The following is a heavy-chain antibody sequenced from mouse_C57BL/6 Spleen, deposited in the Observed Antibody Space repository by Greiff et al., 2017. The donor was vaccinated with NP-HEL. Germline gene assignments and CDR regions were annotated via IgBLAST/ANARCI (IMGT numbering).Heavy chain of an antibody. CDR1: GYTFTSYW. D-gene: IGHD2-5*01. CDR3: ARFPYYSNYVWAMDY. V-gene: IGHV1-55*01. Sequence: QVQLQQPGAELVKPGASVKMSCTASGYTFTSYWITWVKQRPGQGLEWIGDIYPGSGSTNYNEKFKSKATLTVDTSSSTAYMQLSSLTSEDSAVYYCARFPYYSNYVWAMDYWGQGTSVTVSS. CDR2: IYPGSGST. J-gene: IGHJ4*01.